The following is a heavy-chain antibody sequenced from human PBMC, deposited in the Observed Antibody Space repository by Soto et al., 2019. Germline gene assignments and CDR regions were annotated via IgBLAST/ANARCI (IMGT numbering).Heavy chain of an antibody. CDR1: GYTFTTYS. Sequence: ASVKVSCKASGYTFTTYSMHWVRQAPGQGLEWMGVINPRSGRTSFAQKFQGRVTMTGDTSTSTVYMELSSLRSEDTAVYYCAMDTNLLDYYFDYWGQGTLVTVYS. V-gene: IGHV1-46*01. CDR2: INPRSGRT. CDR3: AMDTNLLDYYFDY. D-gene: IGHD3-10*01. J-gene: IGHJ4*02.